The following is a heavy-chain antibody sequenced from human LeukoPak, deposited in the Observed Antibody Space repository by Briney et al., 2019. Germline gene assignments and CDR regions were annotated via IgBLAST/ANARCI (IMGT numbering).Heavy chain of an antibody. CDR2: IYMGGGT. CDR1: GFSVSDSY. J-gene: IGHJ4*02. CDR3: ARAGGLRIAVAPIDY. Sequence: GGTLSLSCTASGFSVSDSYMTWVRQAPGKGLEWVSVIYMGGGTFYADSVKGRFTISRDNSKNILFLQMKGLRAEDTAVYYCARAGGLRIAVAPIDYWGQGSLVTVS. D-gene: IGHD6-19*01. V-gene: IGHV3-53*01.